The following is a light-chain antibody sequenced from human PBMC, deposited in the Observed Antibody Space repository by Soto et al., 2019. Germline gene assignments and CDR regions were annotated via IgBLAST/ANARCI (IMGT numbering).Light chain of an antibody. CDR2: AAS. CDR3: QQYGSSSPT. V-gene: IGKV3-20*01. CDR1: ESVSSSY. J-gene: IGKJ4*01. Sequence: EIVLTQSPGTLSLSPGERATLSCRASESVSSSYLAWYQQKPGQAPRLLIYAASTRDTGIPDRFSGSGSGTDLTLTISRLEPEDFAVYYCQQYGSSSPTFGGGTKVEIK.